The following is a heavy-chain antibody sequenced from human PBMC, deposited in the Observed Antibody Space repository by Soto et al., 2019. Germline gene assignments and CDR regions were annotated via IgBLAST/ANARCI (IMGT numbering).Heavy chain of an antibody. D-gene: IGHD3-22*01. CDR2: INAGNGNT. CDR1: GYTFTTYS. Sequence: GASVKVSCKASGYTFTTYSMQWVRQAPGQSLEWMGWINAGNGNTKYSQKFQGRVTITRETSATTAYMELSSLRSEDTAVYYCARVISSGWGGHHYHLAVWGKGTTVTVAS. CDR3: ARVISSGWGGHHYHLAV. V-gene: IGHV1-3*01. J-gene: IGHJ6*03.